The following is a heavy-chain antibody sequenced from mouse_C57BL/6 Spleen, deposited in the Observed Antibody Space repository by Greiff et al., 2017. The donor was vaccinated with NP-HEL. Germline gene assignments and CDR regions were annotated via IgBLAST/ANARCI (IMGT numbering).Heavy chain of an antibody. V-gene: IGHV1-26*01. Sequence: EVQLQQSGPELVKPGASVKISCKASGYTFTDYYMNWVKQSHGKSLEWIGDINPNNGGTSYNQKFKGKATLTVDKSSSTAYMELRSLTSEDSAVYYCARLDYGGYSFGCWGQSTTLPVA. CDR1: GYTFTDYY. J-gene: IGHJ2*01. CDR3: ARLDYGGYSFGC. CDR2: INPNNGGT. D-gene: IGHD1-1*02.